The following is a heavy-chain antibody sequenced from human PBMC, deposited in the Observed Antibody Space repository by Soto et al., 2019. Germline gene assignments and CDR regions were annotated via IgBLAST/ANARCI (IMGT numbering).Heavy chain of an antibody. CDR3: ARGLEWLQLGHYYGMDV. V-gene: IGHV3-11*01. CDR1: GFTFSDYY. J-gene: IGHJ6*02. CDR2: ISGSGTTI. D-gene: IGHD5-12*01. Sequence: QVQLVESGGGLVKPGGSLRLSCAASGFTFSDYYMTWIRQTPGKGLEWVSYISGSGTTIYYADSVKGRFSISRDNAKNXXYLQMNSLRAEDTAVYYCARGLEWLQLGHYYGMDVWGQGTTVSVSS.